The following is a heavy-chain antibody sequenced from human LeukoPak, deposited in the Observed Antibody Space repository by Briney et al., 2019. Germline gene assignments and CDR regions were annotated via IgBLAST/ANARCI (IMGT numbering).Heavy chain of an antibody. Sequence: WASVKVSCKASGGTFSSYAISWVRQAPGQGLEWMGWMNPNSGNTGYAQKFQGRVTITRNTSISTAYMELSSLRSEDTAVYYCARSGTVRGGVDYWGQGTLVTVSS. CDR1: GGTFSSYA. D-gene: IGHD3-10*01. V-gene: IGHV1-8*03. J-gene: IGHJ4*02. CDR2: MNPNSGNT. CDR3: ARSGTVRGGVDY.